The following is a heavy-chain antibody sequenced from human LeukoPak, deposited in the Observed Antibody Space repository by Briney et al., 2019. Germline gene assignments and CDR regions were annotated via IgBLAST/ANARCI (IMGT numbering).Heavy chain of an antibody. D-gene: IGHD3-16*01. Sequence: SQTLSLTCAISGDSVSSNTAAWYWIRQSPSRGLEWLGRTYYRSKWYYEYAVSVRSRITINADTSKNQFSLQSNSVTPEDTAVYYCARDPSDDQGLDYWGQGTLVTVSS. CDR3: ARDPSDDQGLDY. CDR1: GDSVSSNTAA. J-gene: IGHJ4*02. CDR2: TYYRSKWYY. V-gene: IGHV6-1*01.